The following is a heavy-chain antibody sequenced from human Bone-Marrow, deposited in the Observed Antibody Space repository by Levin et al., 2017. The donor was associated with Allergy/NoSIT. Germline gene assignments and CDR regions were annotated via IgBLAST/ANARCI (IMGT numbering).Heavy chain of an antibody. CDR1: GFTFSSYG. Sequence: GGSLRLSCAASGFTFSSYGMHWVRQAPGKGLEWVAVISYDGSNKYYADSVKGRFTISRDNSKNTLYLQMNSLRAEDTAVYYCAKVAAAAGWYFDLWGRGTLVTVSS. J-gene: IGHJ2*01. V-gene: IGHV3-30*18. CDR3: AKVAAAAGWYFDL. CDR2: ISYDGSNK. D-gene: IGHD6-13*01.